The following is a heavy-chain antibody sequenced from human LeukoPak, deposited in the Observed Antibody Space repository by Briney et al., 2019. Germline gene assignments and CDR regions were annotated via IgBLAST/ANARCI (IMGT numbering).Heavy chain of an antibody. CDR1: GGSFSGYY. CDR2: INHSGST. CDR3: ARGETYYDFWSGYYTRYYFDY. D-gene: IGHD3-3*01. J-gene: IGHJ4*02. V-gene: IGHV4-34*01. Sequence: SETLSLTCAVYGGSFSGYYWSWIRQPPGKGLEWIGEINHSGSTNYNPSLKSRVTISVDTSKNQFSLKLSSVTAADTAVYYCARGETYYDFWSGYYTRYYFDYWGQGTLVTVSS.